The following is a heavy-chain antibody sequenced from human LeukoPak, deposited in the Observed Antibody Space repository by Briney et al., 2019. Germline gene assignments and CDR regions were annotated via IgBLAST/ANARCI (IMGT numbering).Heavy chain of an antibody. CDR2: ISAYNGNT. V-gene: IGHV1-18*01. CDR1: GYTFTRYG. J-gene: IGHJ4*02. CDR3: ARKFCSGGSCPVDY. D-gene: IGHD2-15*01. Sequence: GASVKVSCKASGYTFTRYGISWVRQAPGQGLEWMGWISAYNGNTIYAQKLLGRVTMTRNTSISTAYMELSSLRSEDTAVYYCARKFCSGGSCPVDYWGQGTLVTVSS.